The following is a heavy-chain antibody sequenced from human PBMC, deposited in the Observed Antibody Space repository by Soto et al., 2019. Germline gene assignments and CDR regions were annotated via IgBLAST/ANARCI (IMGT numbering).Heavy chain of an antibody. J-gene: IGHJ5*02. CDR2: ISAYNGST. D-gene: IGHD3-16*01. Sequence: ASVKVSCKASGYIFTNYGISWVRQAPGQGLEYVGWISAYNGSTNYAQKFQGRVTMTTDTSTTTAYMELRSLRSDDTAVYFCARMATFGSLNWFDPWGQGTLVTVSS. V-gene: IGHV1-18*04. CDR3: ARMATFGSLNWFDP. CDR1: GYIFTNYG.